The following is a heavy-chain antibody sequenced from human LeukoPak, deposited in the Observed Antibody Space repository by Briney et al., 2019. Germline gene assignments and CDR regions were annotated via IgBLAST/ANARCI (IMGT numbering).Heavy chain of an antibody. D-gene: IGHD2-2*01. V-gene: IGHV4-31*03. CDR1: GGSISSGGYY. CDR3: ARGVVPASNWFDP. J-gene: IGHJ5*02. CDR2: IYYSGGT. Sequence: PSETLSLTCTVSGGSISSGGYYWSWIRQHPGKGLEWIGYIYYSGGTYYNPSLKSRVTISVDTSKNQFSLKLSSVTAADTAVYYCARGVVPASNWFDPWGQGTLVTVSS.